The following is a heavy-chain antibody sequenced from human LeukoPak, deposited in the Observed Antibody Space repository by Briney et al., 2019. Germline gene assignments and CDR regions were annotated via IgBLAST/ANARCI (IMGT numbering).Heavy chain of an antibody. V-gene: IGHV4-59*01. CDR1: GGSISSYY. J-gene: IGHJ6*02. D-gene: IGHD6-13*01. Sequence: PSETLSLTCTVSGGSISSYYWSWTRQPPGKGLEWIGYIYYSGSTNYNPSLKSRVTISVDTSKNQFSLKLSSVTAADTAVYYCARDPGYSSSWYWGYYGMDVWGQGTTVTVSS. CDR2: IYYSGST. CDR3: ARDPGYSSSWYWGYYGMDV.